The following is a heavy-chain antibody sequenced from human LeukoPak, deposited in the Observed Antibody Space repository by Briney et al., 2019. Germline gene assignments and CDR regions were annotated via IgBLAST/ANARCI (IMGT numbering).Heavy chain of an antibody. V-gene: IGHV3-48*02. J-gene: IGHJ4*02. Sequence: GGSLRLSCAASGFTFSSYSMSWVRQAPGKGLEWVSHISSGSSIIYYADSVKGRFTIPRDNAKNSLYLQMTSLRDEDTAVYYCARETTGLDYWGQGTLVTVSS. CDR2: ISSGSSII. CDR1: GFTFSSYS. CDR3: ARETTGLDY. D-gene: IGHD3-9*01.